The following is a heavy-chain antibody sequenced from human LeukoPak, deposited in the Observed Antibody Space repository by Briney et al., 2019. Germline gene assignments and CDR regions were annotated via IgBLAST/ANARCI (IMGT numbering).Heavy chain of an antibody. Sequence: GGSLRLSCAASGFTFSSYAMHWVRQAPGKGLEWVAVISYDGSNKYYADSVKGRFTISRDNSKNTLYLQMNSLRAEDTAVYYCARDPAVEVVTAIDYWGQGTLVTVSS. CDR2: ISYDGSNK. D-gene: IGHD2-21*02. CDR3: ARDPAVEVVTAIDY. CDR1: GFTFSSYA. V-gene: IGHV3-30-3*01. J-gene: IGHJ4*02.